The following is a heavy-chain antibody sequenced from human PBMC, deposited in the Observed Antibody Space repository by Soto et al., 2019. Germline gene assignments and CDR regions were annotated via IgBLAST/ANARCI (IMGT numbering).Heavy chain of an antibody. D-gene: IGHD2-21*02. Sequence: QVQLVQSGAEVKKPGSSVKVSCKASGGTFSSYTISWVRQAPGQGLEWMGRIIPILGIANYAQKFQGRVTITADKSTSTAYMELSSLRSEDTAVYYCAVVVTATPSYYGMDVWGQGTTVTVSS. V-gene: IGHV1-69*02. CDR2: IIPILGIA. CDR1: GGTFSSYT. CDR3: AVVVTATPSYYGMDV. J-gene: IGHJ6*02.